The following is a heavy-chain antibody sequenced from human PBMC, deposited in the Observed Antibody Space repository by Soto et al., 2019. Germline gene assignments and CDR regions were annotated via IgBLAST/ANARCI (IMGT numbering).Heavy chain of an antibody. CDR2: IYYSGST. J-gene: IGHJ4*02. CDR3: ARVRSSWGLVSYFDY. CDR1: GGSVSSGSYY. V-gene: IGHV4-61*01. Sequence: QVQLQESGPGLVKPSETLSLTCTVSGGSVSSGSYYWSWIRQPPGKGLECIGYIYYSGSTNYNPSLKSRVTISVDTSRPQFSLKLSSVTAADTAVYYCARVRSSWGLVSYFDYWGQGTLVTVSS. D-gene: IGHD6-13*01.